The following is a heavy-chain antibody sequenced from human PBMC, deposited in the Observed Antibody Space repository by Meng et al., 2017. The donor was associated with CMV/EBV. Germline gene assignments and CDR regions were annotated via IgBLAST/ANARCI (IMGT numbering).Heavy chain of an antibody. CDR3: ARVLPDCSSTSCYGMDV. Sequence: GESLKISCAASGFTFDDYGMSWVRQAPGKGLEWVSGINWNGGSTGYADSVKGRFTISRDNAKNSLYLQMNSLRAEDTAVYYCARVLPDCSSTSCYGMDVWGQGTTVTVSS. D-gene: IGHD2-2*01. V-gene: IGHV3-20*04. J-gene: IGHJ6*02. CDR1: GFTFDDYG. CDR2: INWNGGST.